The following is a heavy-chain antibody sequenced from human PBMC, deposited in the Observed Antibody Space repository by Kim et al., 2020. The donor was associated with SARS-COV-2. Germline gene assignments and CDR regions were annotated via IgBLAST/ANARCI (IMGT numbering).Heavy chain of an antibody. J-gene: IGHJ4*02. CDR2: IYYSGST. D-gene: IGHD3-10*01. Sequence: SETLSLTCTVSGGSVSSGSYYWSWIRQPPGKGLEWIGYIYYSGSTNYNPSLKSRVTISVDTSKNQFSLKLSSVTAADTAVYYCARAPGDYYGSGSYYSYYFDYWGQGTLVTVSS. CDR1: GGSVSSGSYY. CDR3: ARAPGDYYGSGSYYSYYFDY. V-gene: IGHV4-61*01.